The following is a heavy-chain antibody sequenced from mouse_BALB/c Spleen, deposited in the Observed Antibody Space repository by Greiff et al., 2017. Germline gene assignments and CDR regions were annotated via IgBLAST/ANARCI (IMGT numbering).Heavy chain of an antibody. J-gene: IGHJ4*01. CDR1: GFTFSSFG. D-gene: IGHD1-1*01. CDR2: ISSGSSTI. Sequence: EVQLVESGGGLVQPGGSRKLSCAASGFTFSSFGMHWVRQAPEKGLEWVAYISSGSSTIYYADTVKGRFTISRDNPKNTLFLQMTSLRSEDTAMYYCARRDYYGSSYLYAMDYWGQGTSVTVSS. V-gene: IGHV5-17*02. CDR3: ARRDYYGSSYLYAMDY.